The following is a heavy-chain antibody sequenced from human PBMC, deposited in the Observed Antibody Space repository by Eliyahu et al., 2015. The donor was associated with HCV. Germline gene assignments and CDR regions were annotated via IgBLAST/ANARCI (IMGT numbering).Heavy chain of an antibody. J-gene: IGHJ4*02. CDR2: IHFTGST. CDR3: AREWDGSGRYLQY. Sequence: QVQLQESGPGLVKPSETLSLTCTVSGGSINSNYWNWIRQSPGKGLEWIGYIHFTGSTNYNPALKSRVTMSVDTSKNQFSLKLTSMTAADTAVYFCAREWDGSGRYLQYWGQGTLVTVSS. D-gene: IGHD3-10*01. CDR1: GGSINSNY. V-gene: IGHV4-59*01.